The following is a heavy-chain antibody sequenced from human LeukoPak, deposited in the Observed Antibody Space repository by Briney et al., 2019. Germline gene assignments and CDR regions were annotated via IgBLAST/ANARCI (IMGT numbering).Heavy chain of an antibody. V-gene: IGHV3-21*01. CDR3: GRAFPPLRTSSAGDL. D-gene: IGHD3-16*01. CDR1: GFSFSDYD. Sequence: GGSLRLSCSASGFSFSDYDMNWVRQAPGKGLEWVSAISGRSSHIYYGESVKGRFTISRDNSKNSLYLQMDSLGVEDTAVYYCGRAFPPLRTSSAGDLWGQGTLVIVSS. J-gene: IGHJ1*01. CDR2: ISGRSSHI.